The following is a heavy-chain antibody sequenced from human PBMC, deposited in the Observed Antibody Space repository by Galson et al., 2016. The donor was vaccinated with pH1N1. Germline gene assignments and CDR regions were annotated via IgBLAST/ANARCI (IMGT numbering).Heavy chain of an antibody. Sequence: SLRLSCAASGSPFSHYYMGWIRQAPGKGLGWISYISGSDTTIYYADSVRGRFTISRDNAQNSLYLHMNSLRAEDTAVYYCARDHFGWAFDVWGQGTMVTVSP. CDR1: GSPFSHYY. J-gene: IGHJ3*01. V-gene: IGHV3-11*01. CDR3: ARDHFGWAFDV. D-gene: IGHD3-10*01. CDR2: ISGSDTTI.